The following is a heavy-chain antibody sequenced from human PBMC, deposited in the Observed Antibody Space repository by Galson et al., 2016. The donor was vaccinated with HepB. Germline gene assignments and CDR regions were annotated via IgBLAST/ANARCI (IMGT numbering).Heavy chain of an antibody. V-gene: IGHV3-11*01. J-gene: IGHJ4*02. CDR2: IGNGPSAT. D-gene: IGHD3-16*01. Sequence: SLRLSCATSGFTFTKFYFSCVRQAPGKGLEWISYIGNGPSATFFADSVQGRFSISRDNARNSVSLQMSTLRAEDTAVYYCARTDPSSPLVGGVFFDLWGQGTLVAVSS. CDR1: GFTFTKFY. CDR3: ARTDPSSPLVGGVFFDL.